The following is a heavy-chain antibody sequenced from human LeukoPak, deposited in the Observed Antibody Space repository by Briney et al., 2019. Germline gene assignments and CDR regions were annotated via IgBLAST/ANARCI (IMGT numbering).Heavy chain of an antibody. Sequence: SETLSLTCTVSGGSISSYYWSWIRQPPGKGLEWIGEINHSGSTNYNPSLKSRVTISVDTSKNQFSLKLSSVTAADTAVYYCARGLFVGIAAAGGYDAFDIWGQGTMVTVSS. D-gene: IGHD6-13*01. V-gene: IGHV4-34*01. J-gene: IGHJ3*02. CDR2: INHSGST. CDR3: ARGLFVGIAAAGGYDAFDI. CDR1: GGSISSYY.